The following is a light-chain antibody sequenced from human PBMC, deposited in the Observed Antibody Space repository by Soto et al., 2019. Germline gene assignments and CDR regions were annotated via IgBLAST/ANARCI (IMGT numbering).Light chain of an antibody. Sequence: QSALTQPASVSGSPGQSITISCTGTSSDSGSYNYVAWYQQFPGKTPKLIIYEVRNRPSGVSFRFSGSKSGNTASLTISGLQAEDEADYYCISYRGSDTPYVFGTGTKLTVL. CDR1: SSDSGSYNY. CDR2: EVR. CDR3: ISYRGSDTPYV. J-gene: IGLJ1*01. V-gene: IGLV2-14*01.